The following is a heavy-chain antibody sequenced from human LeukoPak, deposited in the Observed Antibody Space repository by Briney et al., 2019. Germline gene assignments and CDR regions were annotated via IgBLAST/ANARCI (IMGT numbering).Heavy chain of an antibody. CDR3: ARSARGVIFDV. CDR1: GFTFSSYA. V-gene: IGHV3-30*04. Sequence: GRSLRLSCAASGFTFSSYAIHWVRQAPGKGLEWVAVVSYDGTETKYADSVKGRLNLSRDNSKNTVYLQMNSLTFEDTAVYYCARSARGVIFDVWGKGTTVIVSS. CDR2: VSYDGTET. D-gene: IGHD3-10*01. J-gene: IGHJ6*04.